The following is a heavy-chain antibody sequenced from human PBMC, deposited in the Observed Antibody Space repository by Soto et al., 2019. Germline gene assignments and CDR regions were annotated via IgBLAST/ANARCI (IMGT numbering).Heavy chain of an antibody. V-gene: IGHV4-30-2*01. Sequence: QLQLQESGSGLVKPSQTLSLTCAVSGGSISSGGYSWSWIRQPPGKGLEWIGYIYHSGSTYYNPSLKRRVTISVDRSKNQFSLKLSSVTAADTAVYYCAGGGDGDYVAGWFDPLGQGTLVTVSS. J-gene: IGHJ5*02. D-gene: IGHD4-17*01. CDR3: AGGGDGDYVAGWFDP. CDR1: GGSISSGGYS. CDR2: IYHSGST.